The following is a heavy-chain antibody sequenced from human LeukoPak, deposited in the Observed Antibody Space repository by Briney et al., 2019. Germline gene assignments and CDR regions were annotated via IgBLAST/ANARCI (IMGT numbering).Heavy chain of an antibody. CDR2: ISNDGGGT. Sequence: GGSLRLSCAASGFIFNNYGLVWVRQAPGKGLEWVSAISNDGGGTNYADFVKGRFSVSRDNSKNTLFLQMNSLRAEDTALYYCAKGSSGYFFDLWGQGTLVTVSS. D-gene: IGHD3-22*01. CDR3: AKGSSGYFFDL. CDR1: GFIFNNYG. V-gene: IGHV3-23*01. J-gene: IGHJ4*02.